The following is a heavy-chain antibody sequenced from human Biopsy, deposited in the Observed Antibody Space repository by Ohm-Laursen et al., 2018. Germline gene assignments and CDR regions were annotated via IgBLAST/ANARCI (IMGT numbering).Heavy chain of an antibody. V-gene: IGHV3-23*05. D-gene: IGHD2-21*02. J-gene: IGHJ4*02. Sequence: SLRLSCAASGFTFSSYTKNWVRQAPGKGLEWVSGIDGSGSSTYYADSVKGRFTISRDNSKNTLYLQMNSLRAEDTAVYYCAEGDWIYYFDYWGQGTLVTVSS. CDR2: IDGSGSST. CDR3: AEGDWIYYFDY. CDR1: GFTFSSYT.